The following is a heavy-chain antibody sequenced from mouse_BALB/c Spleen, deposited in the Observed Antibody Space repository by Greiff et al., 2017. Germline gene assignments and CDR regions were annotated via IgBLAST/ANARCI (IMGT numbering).Heavy chain of an antibody. Sequence: EVKLMESGGGLVQPGGSLKLSCAASGFTFSSYTMSWVRQTPEKRLEWVAYISNGGGSTYYPDTVKGRFTISRDNAKNTLYLQMSSLKSEDTAMYYCARRRYDYDDGYAMDYWGQGTSVTVSS. CDR3: ARRRYDYDDGYAMDY. CDR1: GFTFSSYT. CDR2: ISNGGGST. V-gene: IGHV5-12-2*01. D-gene: IGHD2-4*01. J-gene: IGHJ4*01.